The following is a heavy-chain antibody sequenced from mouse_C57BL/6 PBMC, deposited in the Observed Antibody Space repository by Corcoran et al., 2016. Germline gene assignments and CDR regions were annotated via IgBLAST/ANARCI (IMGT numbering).Heavy chain of an antibody. D-gene: IGHD1-1*01. V-gene: IGHV1-22*01. Sequence: EVHLKQSGPERVKPGASVKMSCKASGYTFTDYNMQWVKQRHGKSLEWIGYINPNNGGTSYNQKFKGKATLTVNKSSSTAYMELRSLTSEDSAVYYCAKGYGSTHGGYFDYWGQGTTLTVSS. CDR2: INPNNGGT. CDR1: GYTFTDYN. J-gene: IGHJ2*01. CDR3: AKGYGSTHGGYFDY.